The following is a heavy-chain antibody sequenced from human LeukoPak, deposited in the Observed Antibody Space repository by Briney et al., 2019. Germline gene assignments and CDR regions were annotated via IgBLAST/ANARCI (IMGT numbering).Heavy chain of an antibody. D-gene: IGHD5-12*01. CDR3: ARRYSGYDYDY. CDR2: MNHSGST. J-gene: IGHJ4*02. CDR1: GGSISSGGYS. V-gene: IGHV4-34*01. Sequence: SETLSLTCAVSGGSISSGGYSWSWIRQPPGKGLEWIGEMNHSGSTNYNPALKSRVNISVDTSTDQFSLTLSSVTAADTAVYYCARRYSGYDYDYWGQGTLVTVSS.